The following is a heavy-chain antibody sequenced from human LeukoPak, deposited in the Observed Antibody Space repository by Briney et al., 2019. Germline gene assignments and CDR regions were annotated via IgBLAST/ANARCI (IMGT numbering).Heavy chain of an antibody. CDR1: GGSISSYY. J-gene: IGHJ3*02. CDR3: AGGRDGYNSGAFDI. D-gene: IGHD5-24*01. CDR2: IYSSGST. V-gene: IGHV4-4*07. Sequence: SETLSLICTVSGGSISSYYWSWIRQPAGRGLEWIGRIYSSGSTCNPSLKSRVTMSLDTSKNQVSLRLRSVTAADTAVYYCAGGRDGYNSGAFDIWGQGTMVAVSS.